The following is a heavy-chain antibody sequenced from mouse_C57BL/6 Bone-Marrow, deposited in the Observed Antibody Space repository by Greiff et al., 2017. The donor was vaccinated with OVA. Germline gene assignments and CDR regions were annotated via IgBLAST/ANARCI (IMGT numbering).Heavy chain of an antibody. J-gene: IGHJ1*03. CDR1: GYTFTSYG. Sequence: VQLQQSGAELVRPGASVKLSCKASGYTFTSYGISWVKQRPGQGLEWIGEIYPRSGNTYYNEKFKGKATLTADKSSSTAYMELSSLTSEDSAVSFGAGYYGGSYWYFDVWGTGTTVTVSS. CDR2: IYPRSGNT. D-gene: IGHD1-1*01. CDR3: AGYYGGSYWYFDV. V-gene: IGHV1-81*01.